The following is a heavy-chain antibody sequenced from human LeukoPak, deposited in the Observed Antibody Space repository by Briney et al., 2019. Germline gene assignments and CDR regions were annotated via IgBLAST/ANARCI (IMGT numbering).Heavy chain of an antibody. J-gene: IGHJ6*02. D-gene: IGHD5-18*01. CDR3: ARVTAMVGKYGMDV. Sequence: SETLSLTCAVYGGSFSGYYWSWIRQPPGKGLEWIGEINHSGSTNYNPSLKSRVTISVDTSKNQFSLKLSSVTAADTAVYYCARVTAMVGKYGMDVWGQGTTVTVSS. CDR1: GGSFSGYY. CDR2: INHSGST. V-gene: IGHV4-34*01.